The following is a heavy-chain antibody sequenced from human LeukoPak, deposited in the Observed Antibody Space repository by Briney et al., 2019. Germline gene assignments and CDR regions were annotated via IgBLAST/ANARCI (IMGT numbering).Heavy chain of an antibody. CDR3: ARVGYCSGGSCYYYYYGMDV. CDR1: GYTFTGYY. CDR2: INPNSGGT. V-gene: IGHV1-2*02. J-gene: IGHJ6*02. D-gene: IGHD2-15*01. Sequence: GASVKVSCKASGYTFTGYYMHWVRQAPGQGLEWMGWINPNSGGTNYAQKFQGRVTMTRDTSISTAYMELSRLRSDDTAVYYCARVGYCSGGSCYYYYYGMDVWGQGTTVTVSS.